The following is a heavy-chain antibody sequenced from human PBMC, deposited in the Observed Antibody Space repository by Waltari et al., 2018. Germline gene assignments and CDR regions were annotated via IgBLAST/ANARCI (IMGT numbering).Heavy chain of an antibody. Sequence: QVQLQESGQGLVKPSGTLSLTCAVSGDSISGNYWWSWVRPSPEKGLEWIGQVHHSGKTHYHPSLQSRVAISVDKPKNQFSLNLNSVTAADTAIYYCAGDRAIGLFFDYWGRGTLVTVSS. D-gene: IGHD2-2*01. CDR1: GDSISGNYW. J-gene: IGHJ4*02. V-gene: IGHV4-4*02. CDR2: VHHSGKT. CDR3: AGDRAIGLFFDY.